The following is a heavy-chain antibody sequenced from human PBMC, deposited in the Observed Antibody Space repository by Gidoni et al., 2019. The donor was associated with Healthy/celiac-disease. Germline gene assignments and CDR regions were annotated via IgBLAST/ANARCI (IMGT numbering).Heavy chain of an antibody. CDR2: IYYSGST. V-gene: IGHV4-61*01. J-gene: IGHJ2*01. Sequence: QVQLQESGPGLVKPSETLALTCTVSGGSVSSGSYYWSWIRQPQGKGLEWIGYIYYSGSTNYNPSLKGRVTISVDTSKNQFSLKLSSVTAADTAVYYCARTTDPRWYFDLWGRGTLVTVSS. CDR3: ARTTDPRWYFDL. CDR1: GGSVSSGSYY. D-gene: IGHD1-26*01.